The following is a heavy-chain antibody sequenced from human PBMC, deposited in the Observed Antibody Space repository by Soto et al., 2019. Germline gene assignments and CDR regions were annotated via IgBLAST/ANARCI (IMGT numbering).Heavy chain of an antibody. CDR1: GGSISSNY. CDR2: VYNSGST. J-gene: IGHJ4*02. D-gene: IGHD6-13*01. Sequence: PSETLSLTGTASGGSISSNYWTWFRQPPGKGLEWIGYVYNSGSTNYNPSLKSRVTISEDTSKSQFSLKVNSMTAADTAVYYCARYRREAVAGYTLDNWGQGILVTVSS. CDR3: ARYRREAVAGYTLDN. V-gene: IGHV4-59*01.